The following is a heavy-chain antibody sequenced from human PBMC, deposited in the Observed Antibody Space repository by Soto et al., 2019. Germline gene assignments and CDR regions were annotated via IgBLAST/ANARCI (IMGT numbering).Heavy chain of an antibody. V-gene: IGHV3-21*01. CDR3: ASDTDMVKAA. CDR2: ISSSSSYI. CDR1: GFTFSSYS. Sequence: GGSLRLSCAASGFTFSSYSMNLVRQAPGKGLEWGSSISSSSSYIYYADSVKGRFTISRDNAKNPLYLQMNSLRAEDTAGYYCASDTDMVKAAWGEGTLVTVSS. D-gene: IGHD5-18*01. J-gene: IGHJ5*02.